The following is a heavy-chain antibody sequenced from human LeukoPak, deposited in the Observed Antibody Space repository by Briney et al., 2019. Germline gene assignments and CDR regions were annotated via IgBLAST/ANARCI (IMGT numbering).Heavy chain of an antibody. CDR2: IYSGGST. J-gene: IGHJ4*02. CDR1: GFTVSSNY. CDR3: ARQKYSSGPDY. D-gene: IGHD6-19*01. Sequence: GGSLRLSCAASGFTVSSNYMSWVRQAPGKGLEWVSVIYSGGSTYYADSVKGRFTISRDNSKNMLYPQMNSLRAEDTAVYYCARQKYSSGPDYWGQGTLVTVSS. V-gene: IGHV3-53*01.